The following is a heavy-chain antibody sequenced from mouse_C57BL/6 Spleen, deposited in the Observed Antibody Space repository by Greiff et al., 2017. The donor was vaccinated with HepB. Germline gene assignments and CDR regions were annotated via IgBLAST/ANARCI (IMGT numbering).Heavy chain of an antibody. V-gene: IGHV1-62-2*01. CDR1: GYTFTEYT. Sequence: QVHVKQSGAELVKPGASVKLSCKASGYTFTEYTIHWVKQRSGQGLEWIGWFYPGSGSIKYNEKFKDKATLTEDKSSSTVYMELSRLTSEDSAVYFCARHGAPGITTVDYFDYWGQGTTLTVSS. CDR3: ARHGAPGITTVDYFDY. D-gene: IGHD1-1*01. CDR2: FYPGSGSI. J-gene: IGHJ2*01.